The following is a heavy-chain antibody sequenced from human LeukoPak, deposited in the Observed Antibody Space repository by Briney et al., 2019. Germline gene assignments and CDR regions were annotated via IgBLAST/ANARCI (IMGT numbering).Heavy chain of an antibody. J-gene: IGHJ5*02. CDR1: GGSISGGDYY. CDR2: IYYSGST. D-gene: IGHD3-22*01. Sequence: PSETLSLTCTVSGGSISGGDYYWSWIRQPPGKGLEWIGYIYYSGSTDYNPSLKSRVSISADTSKNQLSLRLNYVTAADTAVYYCARDQRSGYHYWFDPWGQGTLVTVSS. CDR3: ARDQRSGYHYWFDP. V-gene: IGHV4-30-4*01.